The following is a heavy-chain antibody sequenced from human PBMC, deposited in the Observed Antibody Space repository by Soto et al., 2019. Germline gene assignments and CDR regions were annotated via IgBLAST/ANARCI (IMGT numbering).Heavy chain of an antibody. CDR3: PREESIAVAQLDY. Sequence: QVQLVQSGAEVKKPGSSVKVSCKASGGTFSSYAISWVRQAPGQGLEWMGGIIPIFGTANYAHKFQGRVTSTPDEATRAAYTELSSLGSADTAVYYGPREESIAVAQLDYWGRGTLVAVSS. CDR1: GGTFSSYA. J-gene: IGHJ4*02. CDR2: IIPIFGTA. V-gene: IGHV1-69*05. D-gene: IGHD6-19*01.